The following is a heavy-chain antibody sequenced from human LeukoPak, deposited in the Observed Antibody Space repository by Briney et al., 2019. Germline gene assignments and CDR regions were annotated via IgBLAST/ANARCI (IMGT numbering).Heavy chain of an antibody. D-gene: IGHD6-13*01. CDR3: ARGSARWDSSRTFDY. V-gene: IGHV3-21*01. CDR1: GFTFSSYA. Sequence: GGSLRLSCTASGFTFSSYAMHWVRQAPGKGLEWVSSISSSSSYIYYADSVKGRFTISRDNAKNSLYLQMNSLRAEDTAVYYCARGSARWDSSRTFDYWGQGTLVTVSS. CDR2: ISSSSSYI. J-gene: IGHJ4*02.